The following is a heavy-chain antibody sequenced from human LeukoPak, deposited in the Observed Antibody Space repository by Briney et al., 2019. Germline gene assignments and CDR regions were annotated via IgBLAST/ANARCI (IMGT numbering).Heavy chain of an antibody. V-gene: IGHV4-39*01. J-gene: IGHJ4*02. CDR2: IYYSGST. Sequence: PSQTLSLTCTVSGGSISSSSYYWGWIRQPPGKGLEWIGSIYYSGSTYYNPSLKSRVTISVDTSKNQFSLKLSSVTAADTAVYYCARHPYTRIAAAGTYYFDYWGQGTLVTVSS. CDR3: ARHPYTRIAAAGTYYFDY. CDR1: GGSISSSSYY. D-gene: IGHD6-13*01.